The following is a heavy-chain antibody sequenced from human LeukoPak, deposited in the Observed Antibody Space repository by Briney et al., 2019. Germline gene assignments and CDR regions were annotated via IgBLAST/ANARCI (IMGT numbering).Heavy chain of an antibody. CDR1: GFTFSNYG. J-gene: IGHJ4*02. V-gene: IGHV3-21*06. CDR2: ISGSSSDI. D-gene: IGHD3-22*01. Sequence: PGGSLRLSCAASGFTFSNYGMNWVRQARGKGLEWVSSISGSSSDIYYADSVKGRFTISRDNAKNSVFLQMNNLRAEDTAIYYCARRGYHDSSGYDYWGQGTLVTVSS. CDR3: ARRGYHDSSGYDY.